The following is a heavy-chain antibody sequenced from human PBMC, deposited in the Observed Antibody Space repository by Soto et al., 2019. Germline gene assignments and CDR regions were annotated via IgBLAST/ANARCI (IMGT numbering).Heavy chain of an antibody. J-gene: IGHJ2*01. D-gene: IGHD3-22*01. V-gene: IGHV3-48*01. Sequence: GGSLRLSCAASGFTFSSYSMNWVRQAPGKGLEWVSYISSSSSTIYYADSVKGRFTISRDNAKNSLYLQMNSLRAEDTAVYYCASQTYYYESSGYYYWYFDLWGRGTLVTVSS. CDR1: GFTFSSYS. CDR2: ISSSSSTI. CDR3: ASQTYYYESSGYYYWYFDL.